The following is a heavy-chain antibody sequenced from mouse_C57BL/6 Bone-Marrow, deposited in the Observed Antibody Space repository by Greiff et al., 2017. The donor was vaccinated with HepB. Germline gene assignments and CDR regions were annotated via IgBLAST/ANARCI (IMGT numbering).Heavy chain of an antibody. CDR2: IYPGDGDT. Sequence: VQGVESGAELMKPGASVKLSCKATGYTFTGYWIEWVKQRPGTGLEWIGQIYPGDGDTNYNGKFKGKATLTADKSSSTAYMQLSSLASEDSAVYFCARGAYWGQGTLVTVSA. J-gene: IGHJ3*01. CDR3: ARGAY. CDR1: GYTFTGYW. V-gene: IGHV1-80*01.